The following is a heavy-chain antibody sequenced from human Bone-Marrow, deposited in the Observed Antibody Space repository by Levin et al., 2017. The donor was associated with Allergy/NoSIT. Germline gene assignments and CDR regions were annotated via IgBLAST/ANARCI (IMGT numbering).Heavy chain of an antibody. CDR2: IYSGGST. Sequence: GESLKISCAASGFSVSSHYMRWVRQAPGKGLEWVSLIYSGGSTYYADSVKGRFTISRDNSKNTLYLQMNSLRGEDTAVYYCARGGLGTNHYWGQGTLVTVSS. V-gene: IGHV3-66*01. J-gene: IGHJ4*02. CDR1: GFSVSSHY. CDR3: ARGGLGTNHY. D-gene: IGHD1-14*01.